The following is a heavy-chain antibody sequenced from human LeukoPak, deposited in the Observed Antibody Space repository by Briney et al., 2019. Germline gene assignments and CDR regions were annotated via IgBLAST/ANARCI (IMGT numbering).Heavy chain of an antibody. Sequence: GGSLRLSCAASGFTVSSNYMSWVRQAPGKGLEWVSVIYSGGSTYYADSVKGRFTISRDNSKNTLYLQMNSLRAEDTAVYYCASKGGSGSYYYYYGMDVWGQGTTVTVSS. CDR1: GFTVSSNY. CDR3: ASKGGSGSYYYYYGMDV. J-gene: IGHJ6*02. V-gene: IGHV3-53*01. CDR2: IYSGGST. D-gene: IGHD3-10*01.